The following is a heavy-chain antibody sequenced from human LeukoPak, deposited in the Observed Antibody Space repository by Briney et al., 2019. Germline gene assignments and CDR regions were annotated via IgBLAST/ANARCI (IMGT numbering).Heavy chain of an antibody. J-gene: IGHJ4*02. CDR2: MNPNSGNT. D-gene: IGHD4-17*01. CDR3: ARGLDYGDYDDGY. Sequence: GASVKVSCKASGYTFTSYGICWVRQATGQGLEWMGWMNPNSGNTGYAQKFQGRVTMTRNTSISTAYMELSSLRSEDTAVYYCARGLDYGDYDDGYWGQGTLVTVSS. CDR1: GYTFTSYG. V-gene: IGHV1-8*01.